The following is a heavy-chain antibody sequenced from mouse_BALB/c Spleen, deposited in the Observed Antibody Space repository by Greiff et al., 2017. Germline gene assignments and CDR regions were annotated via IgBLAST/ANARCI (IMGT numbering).Heavy chain of an antibody. CDR1: GFTFSSYA. CDR3: ARWGNPAWFAY. V-gene: IGHV5-6-5*01. CDR2: ISSGGST. Sequence: EVMLVESGGGLVKPGGSLKLSCAASGFTFSSYAMSWVRQTPEKRLEWVASISSGGSTYYPDSVKGRFTISRDNARNILYLQMSSLRSEDTAMYYCARWGNPAWFAYWGQGTLVTVSA. J-gene: IGHJ3*01. D-gene: IGHD2-1*01.